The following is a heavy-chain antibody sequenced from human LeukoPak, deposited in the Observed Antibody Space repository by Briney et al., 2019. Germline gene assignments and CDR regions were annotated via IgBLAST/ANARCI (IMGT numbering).Heavy chain of an antibody. V-gene: IGHV4-4*07. CDR1: GGSISSYY. D-gene: IGHD5-18*01. CDR2: IYTSGST. J-gene: IGHJ4*02. CDR3: ARPTRGYSYGPFDY. Sequence: SETLSLTCTVSGGSISSYYWSWIRQPAGKGLEWIGRIYTSGSTNYNPSLKSRVTMPVDTSKNQFSLKLSSVTAADTAVYYCARPTRGYSYGPFDYWGQGTLVTVSS.